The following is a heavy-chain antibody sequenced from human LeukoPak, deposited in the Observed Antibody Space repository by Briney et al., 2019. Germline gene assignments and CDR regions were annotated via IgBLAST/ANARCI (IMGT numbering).Heavy chain of an antibody. Sequence: SETLSLTCTVSGGYISSSNYYWSWIRQPAGKGLEWIGRISTIGITNYNPSLNSRVTISIDTSKNQFSLKLSSVTAADTAVYYCARDGCGGSCFHYYYYYMDVWGKGTTVTISS. V-gene: IGHV4-61*02. J-gene: IGHJ6*03. CDR2: ISTIGIT. D-gene: IGHD2-15*01. CDR1: GGYISSSNYY. CDR3: ARDGCGGSCFHYYYYYMDV.